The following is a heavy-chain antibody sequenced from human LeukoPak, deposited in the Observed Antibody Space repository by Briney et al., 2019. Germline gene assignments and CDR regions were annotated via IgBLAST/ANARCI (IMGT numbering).Heavy chain of an antibody. Sequence: PSKTLSLTCSVSGDSISNKNYCWGWIRQPPGKGLEYIASIYYTGSTNYNPSLRSRVTISVDTSKNQFSLKLNSVIAADTAVYFCARRGMITLVRGVIMSGSIDYWGQGILVTVSS. CDR3: ARRGMITLVRGVIMSGSIDY. J-gene: IGHJ4*02. D-gene: IGHD3-10*01. CDR1: GDSISNKNYC. V-gene: IGHV4-39*07. CDR2: IYYTGST.